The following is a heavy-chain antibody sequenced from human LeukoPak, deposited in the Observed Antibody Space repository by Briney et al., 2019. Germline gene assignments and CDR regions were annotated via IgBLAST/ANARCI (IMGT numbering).Heavy chain of an antibody. CDR3: ASKRGDIAAAPAG. V-gene: IGHV1-69*01. CDR1: GGTFISYA. J-gene: IGHJ4*02. Sequence: SVTVSFKASGGTFISYAISRVRQAPGQGLEWMGGIIPIFGTANYPQKFQGRVTITADESTSTAYMELSSLRSEDTAVYYCASKRGDIAAAPAGWGQGTLVTVSS. CDR2: IIPIFGTA. D-gene: IGHD6-13*01.